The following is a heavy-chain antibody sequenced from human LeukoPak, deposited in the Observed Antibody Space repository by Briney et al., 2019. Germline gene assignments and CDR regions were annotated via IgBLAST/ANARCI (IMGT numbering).Heavy chain of an antibody. J-gene: IGHJ5*02. CDR1: GYSIRSYY. CDR3: ARQSRLVIFGVANHWFDP. V-gene: IGHV4-59*08. CDR2: IYHTGST. Sequence: SETLSLMCAVSGYSIRSYYWSWIRQPPEKGLEWIGYIYHTGSTNYSPSLNSRVTMSVDTSKNEFSLKLSSVTAADTAVYYCARQSRLVIFGVANHWFDPWSQGTLVTVSS. D-gene: IGHD3-3*01.